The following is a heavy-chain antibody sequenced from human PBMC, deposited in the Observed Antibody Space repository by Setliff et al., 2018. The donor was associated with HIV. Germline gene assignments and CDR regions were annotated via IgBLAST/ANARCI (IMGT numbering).Heavy chain of an antibody. J-gene: IGHJ4*02. CDR2: IYTSRGT. CDR1: GVSVSSGGYY. V-gene: IGHV4-61*08. Sequence: SETLSLTCTVSGVSVSSGGYYWSWIRQPPGKGLEWIGNIYTSRGTNYNHSLRTRVIISVDTSNQFSLKLSSVTAADAAVYYCARSPSYRSSWEYYFDYWGQGILVTVSS. CDR3: ARSPSYRSSWEYYFDY. D-gene: IGHD6-13*01.